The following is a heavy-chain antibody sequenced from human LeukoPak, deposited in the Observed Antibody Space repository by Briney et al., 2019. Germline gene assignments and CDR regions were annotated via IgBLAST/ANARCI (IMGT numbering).Heavy chain of an antibody. CDR3: ARSKQPTPSFDY. Sequence: SSETLSLICTVSGGSISSGGYYWSWIRQPPGKGLEWIGYIYHSGSTYYNPSLKSRVTISVDRSKNQFSLKLSSVTAADTAVYYCARSKQPTPSFDYWGQGTLVTVSS. V-gene: IGHV4-30-2*01. J-gene: IGHJ4*02. D-gene: IGHD4-11*01. CDR2: IYHSGST. CDR1: GGSISSGGYY.